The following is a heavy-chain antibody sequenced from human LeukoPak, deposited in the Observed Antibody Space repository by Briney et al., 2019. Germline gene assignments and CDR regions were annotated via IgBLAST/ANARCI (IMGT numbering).Heavy chain of an antibody. V-gene: IGHV1-46*01. CDR1: GYTFTSYY. J-gene: IGHJ4*02. CDR2: INPSGGST. D-gene: IGHD1-26*01. Sequence: ASVTVSCKASGYTFTSYYLHWVRQAPGQGLEWMGIINPSGGSTSYAQKFQDRITMTRDTSTTTVYLELSSLRSEDTAVYYCARRGSYYNVADYWGQGTLVTVSP. CDR3: ARRGSYYNVADY.